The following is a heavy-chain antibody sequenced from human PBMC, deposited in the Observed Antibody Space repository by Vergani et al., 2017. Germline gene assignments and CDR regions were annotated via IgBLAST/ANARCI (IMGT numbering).Heavy chain of an antibody. Sequence: QVQLQESGPGLVKPSETLSLTCTVSGGSISSYYWSWIRQPPGKGLEWIGEINHSGSTNYNPSLKSRVTISVDTSKNQFSLKLSSVTAADTAVYYCARGLRIQLGRMVLGYWGQGTLVTVSS. J-gene: IGHJ4*02. CDR2: INHSGST. CDR1: GGSISSYY. V-gene: IGHV4-34*01. CDR3: ARGLRIQLGRMVLGY. D-gene: IGHD5-18*01.